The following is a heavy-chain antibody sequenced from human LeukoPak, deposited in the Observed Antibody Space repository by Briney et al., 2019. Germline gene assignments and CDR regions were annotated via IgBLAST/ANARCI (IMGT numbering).Heavy chain of an antibody. J-gene: IGHJ4*02. CDR3: ARGMARYSPFDY. CDR2: IYHSGST. Sequence: SETLSLTCTVSGYSISSGYYWGWIRQPPGKGLEWIGSIYHSGSTYYNPSLRSRVTISVDTSKNQFSLKLSSVTAADTAVYYCARGMARYSPFDYWGQGTLVTVSS. CDR1: GYSISSGYY. V-gene: IGHV4-38-2*02. D-gene: IGHD5-24*01.